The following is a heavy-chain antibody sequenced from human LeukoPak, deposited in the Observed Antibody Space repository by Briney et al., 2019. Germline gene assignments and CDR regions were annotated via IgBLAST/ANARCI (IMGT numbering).Heavy chain of an antibody. Sequence: GGSLRLSCAASGFTFSSYAMSWVRQAPGKGLEWVSAISGSGGSTYYADSVKGRFTIPRDNSKNTLYLQMNSLRAEDTAVYYCAKGDCSSTSCFGGFDYWGQGTLVTVSS. J-gene: IGHJ4*02. V-gene: IGHV3-23*01. CDR3: AKGDCSSTSCFGGFDY. CDR1: GFTFSSYA. D-gene: IGHD2-2*01. CDR2: ISGSGGST.